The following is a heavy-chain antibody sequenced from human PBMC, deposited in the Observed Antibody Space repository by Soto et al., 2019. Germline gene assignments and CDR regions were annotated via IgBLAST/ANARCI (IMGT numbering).Heavy chain of an antibody. CDR3: ASGLGYCSSTSCQNFDY. D-gene: IGHD2-2*01. J-gene: IGHJ4*02. Sequence: QVQLVQSGAEVKKPGSSVKVSCKASGGTFSSYAISWVRQAPGQGLEWMGGIISICGTANYAQKFQGRVTITADESTSTAYMELSSLRSEDTAVYYCASGLGYCSSTSCQNFDYWGQGTLVTVSS. V-gene: IGHV1-69*01. CDR1: GGTFSSYA. CDR2: IISICGTA.